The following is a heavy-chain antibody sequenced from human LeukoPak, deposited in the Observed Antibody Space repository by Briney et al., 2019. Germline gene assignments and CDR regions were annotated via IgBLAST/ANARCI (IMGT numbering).Heavy chain of an antibody. CDR3: ARDDGYSSGGTFDY. CDR1: GFSLSSYS. D-gene: IGHD6-19*01. V-gene: IGHV3-21*01. Sequence: GGSLRLSCAASGFSLSSYSMNWVRQAPGKGLEWVSSISSTSSHIYYADSVKGRFTISRDNAKNSLYLQMNSLRAEDTAVYYCARDDGYSSGGTFDYWGQGTLVTVSS. CDR2: ISSTSSHI. J-gene: IGHJ4*02.